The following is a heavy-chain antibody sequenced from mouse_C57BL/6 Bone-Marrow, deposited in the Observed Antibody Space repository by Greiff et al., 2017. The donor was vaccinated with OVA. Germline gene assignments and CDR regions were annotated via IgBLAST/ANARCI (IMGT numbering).Heavy chain of an antibody. Sequence: VQLQQSGAELARPGASVKLSCKASGYTFTSYGISWVKQRTGQGLEWIGEIYPRSGNTYYNEKFKGKATLTADKASSTAYMELRSLTSEDSAVYFCASRRGAYWGQGTLATVSA. V-gene: IGHV1-81*01. CDR1: GYTFTSYG. J-gene: IGHJ3*01. CDR2: IYPRSGNT. CDR3: ASRRGAY.